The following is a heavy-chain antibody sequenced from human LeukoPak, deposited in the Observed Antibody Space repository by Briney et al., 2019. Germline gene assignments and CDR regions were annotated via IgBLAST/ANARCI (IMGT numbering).Heavy chain of an antibody. Sequence: PSETLSLTCTVSGGSISSYYWSWIRQPAGKGLEWIGRIYTSGSTNYNPSLKSRVTMSVDTSKNQFSLKLSSVIAADTAVYYCARGLAAGNSYYFDYWGQGTLVTVSS. CDR3: ARGLAAGNSYYFDY. J-gene: IGHJ4*02. D-gene: IGHD6-13*01. CDR2: IYTSGST. CDR1: GGSISSYY. V-gene: IGHV4-4*07.